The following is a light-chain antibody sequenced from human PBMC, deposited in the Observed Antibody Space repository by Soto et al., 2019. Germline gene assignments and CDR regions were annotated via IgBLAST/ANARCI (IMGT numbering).Light chain of an antibody. CDR1: SSDIGGYYY. V-gene: IGLV2-14*01. J-gene: IGLJ1*01. CDR2: QVT. CDR3: TSYSSSDIFYV. Sequence: QSFLAQPASVSGSPGQSITVSCTGTSSDIGGYYYVSWYQHHPGKAPKLLIYQVTNRPSRVSNRFSGSKSGNTASLTISGLQADDEADYYCTSYSSSDIFYVFGTGTKVP.